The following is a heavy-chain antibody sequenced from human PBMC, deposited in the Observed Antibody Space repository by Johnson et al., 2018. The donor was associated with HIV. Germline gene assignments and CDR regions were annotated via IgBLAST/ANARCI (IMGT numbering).Heavy chain of an antibody. Sequence: QVLLVESGGGVVQPGRSLRLSCAASGFTFSSYAMHWVRQAPGKGLEWVAVIWYDGSNKYYADSVKGRFTISRDNSKNTLYLQMNSLRAEDTAVYYCAREFGDLRAFDIWGQGTMVTVSS. V-gene: IGHV3-30*14. CDR3: AREFGDLRAFDI. CDR1: GFTFSSYA. J-gene: IGHJ3*02. D-gene: IGHD3-16*01. CDR2: IWYDGSNK.